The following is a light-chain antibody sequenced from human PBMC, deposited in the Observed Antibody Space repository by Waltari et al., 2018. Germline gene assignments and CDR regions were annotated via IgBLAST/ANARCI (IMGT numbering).Light chain of an antibody. CDR2: KAS. CDR3: QLYNSYWT. CDR1: QSISRW. V-gene: IGKV1-5*03. Sequence: DILMTQSPPTLSASVAARVTLTCRASQSISRWLAWYQQKPGKAPKLLIYKASSLQSGVPSRFRGSGSGTEFTLTISSLQPDDFATYYCQLYNSYWTFGQGTKVEVK. J-gene: IGKJ1*01.